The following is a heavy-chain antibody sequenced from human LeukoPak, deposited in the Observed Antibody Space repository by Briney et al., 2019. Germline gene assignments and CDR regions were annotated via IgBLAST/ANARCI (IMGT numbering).Heavy chain of an antibody. D-gene: IGHD6-13*01. V-gene: IGHV3-48*02. J-gene: IGHJ4*02. CDR2: ISSSSSWI. Sequence: GGSLRLSCAASGFTFSGYDMNWVRQAPGKGLEWVSRISSSSSWIYYADSVKGRFTISRDNAKKSLHLQMNSLRDEDTAVYYCARDGTREQQVVPSDYWGQGTLVTVSS. CDR3: ARDGTREQQVVPSDY. CDR1: GFTFSGYD.